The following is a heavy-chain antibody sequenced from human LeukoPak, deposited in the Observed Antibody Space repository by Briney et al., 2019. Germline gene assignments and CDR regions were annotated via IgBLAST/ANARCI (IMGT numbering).Heavy chain of an antibody. D-gene: IGHD5-12*01. J-gene: IGHJ3*02. CDR3: ATLVEMATIPRAFDI. Sequence: GGSLRLSCAASGFAFTTYGMHWVRQAPGKGLEWVAVISYDGSTKYYGDSVRGRFTISRDNSKNTLYLQMSSLRAEDTAVYYCATLVEMATIPRAFDIWGQGTMVTVSS. CDR1: GFAFTTYG. CDR2: ISYDGSTK. V-gene: IGHV3-30*03.